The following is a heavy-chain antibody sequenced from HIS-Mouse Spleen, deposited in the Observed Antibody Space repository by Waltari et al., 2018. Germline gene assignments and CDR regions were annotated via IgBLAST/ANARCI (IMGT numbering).Heavy chain of an antibody. D-gene: IGHD6-13*01. CDR3: AREIPYSSSWYDWYFDL. J-gene: IGHJ2*01. CDR1: GGSISSSSYY. CDR2: IYYSGRT. Sequence: QLQLQESGPGLVKPSETPSLTCTVSGGSISSSSYYWGWSRQPPAKGLDWIGSIYYSGRTYYNPSLKSRVTISVDTSKNQFSLKLSSVTAADTAVYYCAREIPYSSSWYDWYFDLWGRGTLVTVSS. V-gene: IGHV4-39*07.